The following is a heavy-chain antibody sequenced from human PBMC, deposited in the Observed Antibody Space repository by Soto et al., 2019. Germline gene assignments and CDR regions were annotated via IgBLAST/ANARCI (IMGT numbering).Heavy chain of an antibody. Sequence: QTLSLTRAISGDSVSSNSAAWNWIRKSPSRGLEWLGRTYYRSKWYNDYAVSVKSRITINPDTSKNQFSLQLNSVTPEDTAVYHCTGGSSGYHGYWGQGTLVTVSS. V-gene: IGHV6-1*01. J-gene: IGHJ4*02. CDR1: GDSVSSNSAA. CDR3: TGGSSGYHGY. CDR2: TYYRSKWYN. D-gene: IGHD3-22*01.